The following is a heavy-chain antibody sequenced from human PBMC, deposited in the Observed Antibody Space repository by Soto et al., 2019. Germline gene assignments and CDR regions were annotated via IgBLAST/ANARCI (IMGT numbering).Heavy chain of an antibody. CDR2: IYSGGST. D-gene: IGHD2-2*01. Sequence: PGGSLRLSCAASGFTVSSNYMSWVRQAPGKGLEWVSVIYSGGSTYYADSVKGRFTISRDNSKNTLYLQMNSLRAEDTAVYYCARVTGGPSYGVYCSSTSCSPNWFDPWGQGTLVTVSS. CDR1: GFTVSSNY. V-gene: IGHV3-53*01. CDR3: ARVTGGPSYGVYCSSTSCSPNWFDP. J-gene: IGHJ5*02.